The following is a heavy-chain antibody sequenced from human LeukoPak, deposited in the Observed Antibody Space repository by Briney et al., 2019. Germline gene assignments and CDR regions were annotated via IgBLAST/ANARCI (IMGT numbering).Heavy chain of an antibody. V-gene: IGHV3-49*04. J-gene: IGHJ4*02. D-gene: IGHD5-18*01. CDR3: TRGRGYSSGYLGEYFDY. Sequence: GRSLRLSCTASGFTFCDYTMHWVRQAPGKGLEWVSFIRIKAYGGTTAYAASVKDRFTISRDDSKSIAYLQMNSLKTEDTAVYYCTRGRGYSSGYLGEYFDYWGQGALVTVSS. CDR1: GFTFCDYT. CDR2: IRIKAYGGTT.